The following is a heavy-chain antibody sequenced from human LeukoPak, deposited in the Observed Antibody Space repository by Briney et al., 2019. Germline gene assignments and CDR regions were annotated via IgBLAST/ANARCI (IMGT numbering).Heavy chain of an antibody. Sequence: ASVKLSCKASGYTFTGYYMHWVRQAPGQGLEWRGWINPNSGGTNYAQKFQGRVTMTRDTSISTAYMELSRLRSDDTAVYYCARGKEARGRFFDYWGQGTLVTVSS. J-gene: IGHJ4*02. V-gene: IGHV1-2*02. CDR3: ARGKEARGRFFDY. CDR2: INPNSGGT. CDR1: GYTFTGYY.